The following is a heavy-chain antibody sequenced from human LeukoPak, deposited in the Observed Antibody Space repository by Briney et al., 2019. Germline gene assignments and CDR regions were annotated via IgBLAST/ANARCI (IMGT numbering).Heavy chain of an antibody. CDR2: IYYSGST. CDR1: GGSITTSIYY. V-gene: IGHV4-39*01. D-gene: IGHD2/OR15-2a*01. J-gene: IGHJ2*01. Sequence: KPSETLSLTCTVSGGSITTSIYYWGWIRQPPGKGLEWVGIIYYSGSTYYDPSLKCRVTISVDTSKNQFSLKLSSVTAADTDVYYCARAFRARYFDLWGRGTLVTVSS. CDR3: ARAFRARYFDL.